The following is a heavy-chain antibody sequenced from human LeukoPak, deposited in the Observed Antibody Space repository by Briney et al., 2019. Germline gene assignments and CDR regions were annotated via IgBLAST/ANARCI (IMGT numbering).Heavy chain of an antibody. Sequence: ASETLSLTCGISGGPLSAYYWNWIRQPPGKGLEWIGEINHSGITDHNPSLKSRVTISLDTSKNQFSLKLSSVTAADTAVYYCARGSPTGLGDHDAFDIWGQGTMVTVSS. J-gene: IGHJ3*02. CDR1: GGPLSAYY. CDR2: INHSGIT. D-gene: IGHD3-16*01. V-gene: IGHV4-34*01. CDR3: ARGSPTGLGDHDAFDI.